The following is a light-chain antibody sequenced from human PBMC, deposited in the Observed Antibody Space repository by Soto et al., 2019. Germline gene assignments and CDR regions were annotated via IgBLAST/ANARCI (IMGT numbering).Light chain of an antibody. CDR1: SSDVGNYNY. Sequence: QSALTQSPSASGSPGQSVTISCTGTSSDVGNYNYVSWYQQHPGKAPKLMIYEVSKRPSGVPDRFSGSKSGNTASLTVSGLQVEDEADYYCSSYAGSNIWVFGGGTKLTV. V-gene: IGLV2-8*01. CDR2: EVS. CDR3: SSYAGSNIWV. J-gene: IGLJ3*02.